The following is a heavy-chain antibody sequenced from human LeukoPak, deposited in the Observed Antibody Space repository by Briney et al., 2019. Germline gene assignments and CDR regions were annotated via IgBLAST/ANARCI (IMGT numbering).Heavy chain of an antibody. CDR3: ATDMTGAKDH. CDR1: GFPFSSYC. CDR2: IDTDGSYA. Sequence: GGSLRLSCAASGFPFSSYCTHWVRQAPGKGLVWVSRIDTDGSYASYADPVKGRFTISRDNAKHTLYLQMNDLGAEDTAVYYCATDMTGAKDHWGQGTLVTVSS. V-gene: IGHV3-74*01. J-gene: IGHJ4*02. D-gene: IGHD1-26*01.